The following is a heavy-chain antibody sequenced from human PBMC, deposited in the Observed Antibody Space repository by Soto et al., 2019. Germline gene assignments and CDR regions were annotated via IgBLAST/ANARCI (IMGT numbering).Heavy chain of an antibody. CDR3: AKDTSSSPYYMDV. CDR1: GFPFSNFG. CDR2: ISGSADSK. V-gene: IGHV3-23*01. Sequence: EVQVLESGGGLVQPGGSLRLSCAASGFPFSNFGMSWVRHAPGKGLEWVSEISGSADSKYYADSVKGRFTISRDNSKNTLHLQMNSLQAEDPAVEYWAKDTSSSPYYMDVWGKVTTVSVSS. J-gene: IGHJ6*03. D-gene: IGHD2-2*01.